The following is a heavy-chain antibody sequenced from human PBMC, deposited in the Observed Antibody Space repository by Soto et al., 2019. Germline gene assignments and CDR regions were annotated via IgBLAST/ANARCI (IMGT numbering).Heavy chain of an antibody. CDR2: IIPIFGTA. D-gene: IGHD1-26*01. J-gene: IGHJ4*02. CDR3: ARGESKEWELAPFDY. Sequence: SVKVSCKASGGTFSSYAISWVRQAPGQGLEWMGGIIPIFGTANYAQKFQGRVTITADESTSTAYMELSSLRSEDTAVYYCARGESKEWELAPFDYWGQGTLVTVSS. CDR1: GGTFSSYA. V-gene: IGHV1-69*13.